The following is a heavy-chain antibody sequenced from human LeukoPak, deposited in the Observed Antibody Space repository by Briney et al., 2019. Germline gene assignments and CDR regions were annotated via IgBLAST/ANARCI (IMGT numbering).Heavy chain of an antibody. CDR3: ARVRIFGVVLP. J-gene: IGHJ4*02. Sequence: SETLSLTCTVSGGSISSSSYYWGWIRQPPGKGLEWIGSIYYSGSTYYNPSLKSRVTISVDTSKNQFSLKLSSVTAADTAVYYCARVRIFGVVLPWGQGTLVTVSS. CDR2: IYYSGST. V-gene: IGHV4-39*01. D-gene: IGHD3-3*01. CDR1: GGSISSSSYY.